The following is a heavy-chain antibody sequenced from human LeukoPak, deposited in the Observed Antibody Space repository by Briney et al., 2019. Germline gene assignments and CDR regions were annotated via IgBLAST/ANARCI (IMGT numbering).Heavy chain of an antibody. CDR2: VYYSGST. V-gene: IGHV4-39*01. D-gene: IGHD1-1*01. Sequence: SETLSLTCVLSGASIRSSDYYWAWIRQPPGKGLEWIGTVYYSGSTYYNPSLKGRLTISVDTSNNSISLKVTSLTAADTAVYYCARHGNWEPFDYWGQGSLVTVSS. CDR3: ARHGNWEPFDY. CDR1: GASIRSSDYY. J-gene: IGHJ4*02.